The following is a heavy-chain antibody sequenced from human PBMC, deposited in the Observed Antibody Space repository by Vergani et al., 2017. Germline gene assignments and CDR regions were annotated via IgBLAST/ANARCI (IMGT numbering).Heavy chain of an antibody. Sequence: QVQLQESGPGLVKPSQTLSLTCTVSGGSISSGGYYWSWIRQHPGKGLEWIGYIYYSGSTYYNPSLKSRVTISVVTSKNQFSLKLSSVTAADTAVYYCARGTVVPAATYYYYYGMDVWGQGTTVTVSS. CDR3: ARGTVVPAATYYYYYGMDV. CDR1: GGSISSGGYY. D-gene: IGHD2-2*01. V-gene: IGHV4-31*03. J-gene: IGHJ6*02. CDR2: IYYSGST.